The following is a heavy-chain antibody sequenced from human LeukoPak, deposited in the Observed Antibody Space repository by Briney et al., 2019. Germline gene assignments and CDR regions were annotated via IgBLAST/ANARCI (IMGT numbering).Heavy chain of an antibody. CDR3: AKGTGKSTLNWFDP. D-gene: IGHD1-14*01. V-gene: IGHV3-11*01. CDR1: GFIINDYY. Sequence: PGGSLRLSCAASGFIINDYYMTWIRQTPEKGLEWISDISDTGFTTYYADSVKGRFTISRDNNKNSLYLQINSLRTEDTALYYCAKGTGKSTLNWFDPWGQGTLVTVSS. CDR2: ISDTGFTT. J-gene: IGHJ5*02.